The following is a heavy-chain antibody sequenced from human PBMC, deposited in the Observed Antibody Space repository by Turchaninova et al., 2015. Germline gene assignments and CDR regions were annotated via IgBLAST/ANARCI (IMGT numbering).Heavy chain of an antibody. Sequence: EVQPVPSGAEGKKPGGPRRISGEGSGYSFASYWIGWVRTRPGKGLEWMGIIYPGDSYTTYSPSFQGQVTISVDKSIRVAYLQWRSLKASDTAMYYCVRQASLDYGGWFDPWGQGTLVTVSS. CDR3: VRQASLDYGGWFDP. CDR1: GYSFASYW. CDR2: IYPGDSYT. J-gene: IGHJ5*02. D-gene: IGHD2-21*01. V-gene: IGHV5-51*01.